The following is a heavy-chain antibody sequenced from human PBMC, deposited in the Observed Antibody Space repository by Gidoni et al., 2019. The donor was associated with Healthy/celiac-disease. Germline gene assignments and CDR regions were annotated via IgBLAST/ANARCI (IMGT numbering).Heavy chain of an antibody. V-gene: IGHV1-46*01. CDR3: ARAYGDYFLSEYFQH. D-gene: IGHD4-17*01. CDR1: GYTFTSYY. J-gene: IGHJ1*01. Sequence: QVQLVQSGAEVKKPGASVKVSCKASGYTFTSYYLHWVRQAPGQGLEWMGIINPSSGSTSYAQKYQGRVTMTRDTSTSTVYMELSSLRSEDTAVYYCARAYGDYFLSEYFQHWGQGTLVTVSS. CDR2: INPSSGST.